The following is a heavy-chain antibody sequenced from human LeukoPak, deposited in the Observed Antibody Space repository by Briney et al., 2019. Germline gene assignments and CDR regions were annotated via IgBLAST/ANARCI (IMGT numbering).Heavy chain of an antibody. CDR1: GYTLTELS. Sequence: ASVKVSCKVSGYTLTELSMHWVPQAPGKGGERMGDFDPEDSETIYVQKFQGIVTMTEDTSTDTAYMELSSLRSEDTAVYYCATGVAVAEELDYWGQGTLVTVSS. J-gene: IGHJ4*02. D-gene: IGHD6-19*01. V-gene: IGHV1-24*01. CDR2: FDPEDSET. CDR3: ATGVAVAEELDY.